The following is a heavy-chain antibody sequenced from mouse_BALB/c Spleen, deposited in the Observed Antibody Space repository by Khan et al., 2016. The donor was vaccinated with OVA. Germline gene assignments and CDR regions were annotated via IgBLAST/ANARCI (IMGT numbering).Heavy chain of an antibody. J-gene: IGHJ4*01. Sequence: EVQVEESGGDLVKPGGSLKLSCAASGFTFSSYGMSWVRQTPDKRLEWVGTIGSGGHYTNFHESVRGRVTISRDKSTNTLYLQLSSLTSEDTAMYSCARTVTSARGDYYGIDYWGQGTLVTVSA. CDR3: ARTVTSARGDYYGIDY. V-gene: IGHV5-6*01. D-gene: IGHD1-2*01. CDR2: IGSGGHYT. CDR1: GFTFSSYG.